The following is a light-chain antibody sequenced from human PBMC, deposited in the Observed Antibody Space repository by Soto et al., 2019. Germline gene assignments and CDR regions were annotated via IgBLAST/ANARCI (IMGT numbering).Light chain of an antibody. CDR3: SSYTSSSLHV. CDR1: SSDVGGYNY. CDR2: DVS. J-gene: IGLJ1*01. Sequence: QSVLTQPASVSGSPGQSITISCSGTSSDVGGYNYVSWYQQHPGKPPKLLLYDVSNRPSGASNRPSGSKSGNTASLPISGLQAEDEADYYCSSYTSSSLHVFGTGTKVTVL. V-gene: IGLV2-14*01.